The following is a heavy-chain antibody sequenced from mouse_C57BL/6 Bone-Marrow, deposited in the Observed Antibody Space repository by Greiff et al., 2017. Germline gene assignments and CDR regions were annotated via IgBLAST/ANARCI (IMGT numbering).Heavy chain of an antibody. CDR1: GYTFTSYW. J-gene: IGHJ1*03. CDR3: ARDGYHWYFDV. V-gene: IGHV1-50*01. D-gene: IGHD2-3*01. CDR2: IDPSDSYT. Sequence: QVQLQQPGAELVKPGASVKLSCQASGYTFTSYWMQWVKQRPGQGLEWIGEIDPSDSYTNYNQKFKGKATLTVDTSSSTAYMQLSSLTSEDSAVYYCARDGYHWYFDVWGTGTTVTVSS.